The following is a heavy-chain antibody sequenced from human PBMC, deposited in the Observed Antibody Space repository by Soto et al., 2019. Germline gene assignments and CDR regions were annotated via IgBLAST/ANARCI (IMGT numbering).Heavy chain of an antibody. Sequence: LSLTCTVSGGSISSYYWSWIRQPPGKGLEWIGYIYYSGSTNYNPSLKSRVTISVDTSKNQFSLKLSSVTAADTAVYYCAREGENLWALDYWGQGTLVTVSS. CDR1: GGSISSYY. CDR2: IYYSGST. D-gene: IGHD3-10*01. V-gene: IGHV4-59*01. J-gene: IGHJ4*02. CDR3: AREGENLWALDY.